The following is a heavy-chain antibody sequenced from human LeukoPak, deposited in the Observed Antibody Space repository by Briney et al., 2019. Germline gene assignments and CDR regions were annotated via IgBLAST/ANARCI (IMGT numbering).Heavy chain of an antibody. D-gene: IGHD3-9*01. V-gene: IGHV3-74*01. Sequence: GRSLRLSCAASGFTFSSYWMHWVRQAPGKGLVWVSHINSDGSSTTYADSVKGRFTISRDNAKNTLYLQMNSLRAEDTAVYYCARAGRGLRYFDWLTYDYWGQGTLVTVSS. J-gene: IGHJ4*02. CDR2: INSDGSST. CDR1: GFTFSSYW. CDR3: ARAGRGLRYFDWLTYDY.